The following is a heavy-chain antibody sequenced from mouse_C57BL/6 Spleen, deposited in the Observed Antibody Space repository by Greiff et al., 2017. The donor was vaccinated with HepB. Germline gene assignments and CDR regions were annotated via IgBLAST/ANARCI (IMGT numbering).Heavy chain of an antibody. D-gene: IGHD2-5*01. CDR3: ATLGVYSNYPYYCDY. J-gene: IGHJ2*01. CDR1: GFTFSDYG. CDR2: ISSGSSTI. Sequence: EVKLQESGGGLVKPGGSLKLSCAASGFTFSDYGMHWVRQAPEKGLEWVAYISSGSSTIYYADTVKGRFTISRDNAKNTLFLQMTSLRSEDTAMYYCATLGVYSNYPYYCDYWGQGTTLTVSS. V-gene: IGHV5-17*01.